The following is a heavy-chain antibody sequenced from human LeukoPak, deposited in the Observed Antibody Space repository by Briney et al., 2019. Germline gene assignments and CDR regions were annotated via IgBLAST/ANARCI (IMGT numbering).Heavy chain of an antibody. Sequence: GASVKVSCKASGYTFTGYYMHWVRQAPGQGLEWMGWINPNSGGTNYAQKFQGRVTMTRDTSISTAYMELSGLRAEDTAVYYCAKGRPHRGWASSWAHRKTGAFDIWGQGTMVTVSS. CDR1: GYTFTGYY. CDR3: AKGRPHRGWASSWAHRKTGAFDI. D-gene: IGHD6-13*01. V-gene: IGHV1-2*02. J-gene: IGHJ3*02. CDR2: INPNSGGT.